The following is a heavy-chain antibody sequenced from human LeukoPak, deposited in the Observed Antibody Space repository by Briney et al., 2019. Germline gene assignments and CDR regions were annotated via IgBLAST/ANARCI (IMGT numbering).Heavy chain of an antibody. CDR2: ISGSGDST. CDR1: GFTFNNYA. V-gene: IGHV3-23*01. CDR3: AKDGFISYARFDYFDY. Sequence: GGSLRLSCAASGFTFNNYAMDWVRQAPGKGLEWVSGISGSGDSTYYADSVKGRFTISRDNSKNTVYLQMNSLRAEDTAVYHCAKDGFISYARFDYFDYWGQGTLVTVSS. J-gene: IGHJ4*02. D-gene: IGHD2-2*01.